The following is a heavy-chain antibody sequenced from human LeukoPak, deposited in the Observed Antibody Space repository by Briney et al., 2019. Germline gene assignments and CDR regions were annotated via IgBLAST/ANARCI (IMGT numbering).Heavy chain of an antibody. D-gene: IGHD1-26*01. CDR2: IYYSGST. CDR1: GGSISSGDYY. J-gene: IGHJ5*02. V-gene: IGHV4-30-4*08. Sequence: PSQTLSLTCTVSGGSISSGDYYWSWIRQPPGKGLEWIGHIYYSGSTYYNPSLKSRVTISVDTSKNQFSLKLSSVTAADTAVYYCARLPVELRANWFDPWGQGTLVTVSS. CDR3: ARLPVELRANWFDP.